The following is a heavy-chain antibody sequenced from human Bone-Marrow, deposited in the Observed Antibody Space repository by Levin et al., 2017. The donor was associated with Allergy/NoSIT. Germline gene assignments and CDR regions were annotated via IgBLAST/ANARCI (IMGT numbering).Heavy chain of an antibody. Sequence: GGSLRLSCAASGFTFSSYGMNWVRQAPGKGLEWVSSISPSSSYIYNADSVKGRFTISRDNAKNSLYLQMNSLRAEDTAVYSCARDRETLGYYYHGMDVWGPGTTVTVSS. CDR1: GFTFSSYG. V-gene: IGHV3-21*06. D-gene: IGHD7-27*01. J-gene: IGHJ6*02. CDR2: ISPSSSYI. CDR3: ARDRETLGYYYHGMDV.